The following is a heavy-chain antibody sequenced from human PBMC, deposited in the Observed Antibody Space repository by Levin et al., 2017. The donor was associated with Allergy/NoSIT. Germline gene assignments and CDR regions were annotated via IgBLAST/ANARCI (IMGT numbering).Heavy chain of an antibody. CDR1: GFTFDDYA. J-gene: IGHJ6*02. V-gene: IGHV3-9*01. Sequence: SLKISCVASGFTFDDYAMHWVRPAPGKGLEWVSIINWNSGTIAYADSVKGRFTVSRDNAKNSLYLQMNSLRAEDTALYYCARDVYLGQWPPQYTMDVWGQGTTVTVS. CDR2: INWNSGTI. D-gene: IGHD6-19*01. CDR3: ARDVYLGQWPPQYTMDV.